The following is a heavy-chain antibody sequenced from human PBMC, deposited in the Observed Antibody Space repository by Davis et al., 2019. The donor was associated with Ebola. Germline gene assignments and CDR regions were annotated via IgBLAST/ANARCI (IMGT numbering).Heavy chain of an antibody. D-gene: IGHD3-10*01. V-gene: IGHV1-3*01. J-gene: IGHJ6*02. Sequence: AASVKVSCKTSGGIFNSYSVHWVRQAPGQRLEWMGWINPGRGNTKFSQRFQGRVTITADTSANTAYMELSSLTSGDTAVYFCARAGPNVYYYYPMEVWGQGTTVTVSS. CDR2: INPGRGNT. CDR1: GGIFNSYS. CDR3: ARAGPNVYYYYPMEV.